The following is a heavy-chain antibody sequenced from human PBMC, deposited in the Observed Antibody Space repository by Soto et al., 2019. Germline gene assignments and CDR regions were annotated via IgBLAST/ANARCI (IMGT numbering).Heavy chain of an antibody. CDR2: ISSNGGST. Sequence: GGSLRLSCSAAGFTFSSYAMHCVRQAPGKGLEYVSAISSNGGSTYYADSVKGRFTISRDNSKNTLYLQMSSLRAEDTAVYYCVKGVNPNYYYYYGMDVWGQGTTVTVSS. CDR3: VKGVNPNYYYYYGMDV. J-gene: IGHJ6*02. V-gene: IGHV3-64D*06. CDR1: GFTFSSYA. D-gene: IGHD6-13*01.